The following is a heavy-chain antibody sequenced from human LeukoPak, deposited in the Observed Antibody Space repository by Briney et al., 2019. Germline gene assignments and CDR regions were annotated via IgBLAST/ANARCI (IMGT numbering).Heavy chain of an antibody. V-gene: IGHV4-4*02. CDR2: IYHNGNT. CDR3: ATRDNYPRPV. D-gene: IGHD5-24*01. CDR1: GGSITSNW. Sequence: SGTLSLTCAVSGGSITSNWWSWVRQPPGKGLEFIGEIYHNGNTNYNPSLKSRVTILVDKSKNQFSLKLSSVTAADTAVYFCATRDNYPRPVWGQGTLVTVSS. J-gene: IGHJ4*02.